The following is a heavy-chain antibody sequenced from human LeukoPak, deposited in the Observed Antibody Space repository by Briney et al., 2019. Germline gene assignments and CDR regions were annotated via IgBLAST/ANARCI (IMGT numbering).Heavy chain of an antibody. CDR1: GGSFSGYY. CDR3: ARGGDFWSGYYPNWFDP. D-gene: IGHD3-3*01. J-gene: IGHJ5*02. Sequence: SETLSLTCAVYGGSFSGYYWSWIRQPPGKGLEWIGEINHSGSTNYNPSLKSRVTISVATSKNQFSLKVSSVTAADTAVYYCARGGDFWSGYYPNWFDPWGQGTLVTVSS. V-gene: IGHV4-34*01. CDR2: INHSGST.